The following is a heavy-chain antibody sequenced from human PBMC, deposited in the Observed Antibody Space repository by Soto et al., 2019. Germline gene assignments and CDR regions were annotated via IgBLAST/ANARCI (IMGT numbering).Heavy chain of an antibody. J-gene: IGHJ3*02. CDR2: IYWDDDK. Sequence: QITLKESGPTLVNPTQTLTLTCTFSGISLSTDAVGVAWIRQPPGKALEWLALIYWDDDKRYSPSLKSRLTIIQDTSKNQVVLTMTNMDPVDTATYYCAHRGEVATIISDAFDIWGPGTAVTVSS. CDR3: AHRGEVATIISDAFDI. CDR1: GISLSTDAVG. V-gene: IGHV2-5*02. D-gene: IGHD5-12*01.